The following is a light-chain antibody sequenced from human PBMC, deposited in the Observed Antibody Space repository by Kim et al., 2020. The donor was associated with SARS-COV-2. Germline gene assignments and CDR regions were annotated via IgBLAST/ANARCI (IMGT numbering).Light chain of an antibody. CDR2: GAS. CDR1: QSVGRN. Sequence: VAPGERATLSCRASQSVGRNLAWYQHKAGQPPRLLIYGASTRATGVPARFSGSGSGTELTLTISSLQSEDVAVYYCQQYNYWPRTFGQGTKVEIK. V-gene: IGKV3-15*01. CDR3: QQYNYWPRT. J-gene: IGKJ1*01.